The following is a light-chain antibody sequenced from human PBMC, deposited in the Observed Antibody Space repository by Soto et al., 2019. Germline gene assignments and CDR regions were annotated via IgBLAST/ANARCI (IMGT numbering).Light chain of an antibody. J-gene: IGLJ2*01. V-gene: IGLV6-57*04. CDR1: SGSLASNY. CDR2: DDN. Sequence: NFMLTQPHPVSESPGKTVTISCTRSSGSLASNYVQWYQQRPGSAPTTVIYDDNQRPPGVPDRFSGSIDSSSNSASLTISGLKTEDEANYYCQSYDSSTVVFGGGTKLTVL. CDR3: QSYDSSTVV.